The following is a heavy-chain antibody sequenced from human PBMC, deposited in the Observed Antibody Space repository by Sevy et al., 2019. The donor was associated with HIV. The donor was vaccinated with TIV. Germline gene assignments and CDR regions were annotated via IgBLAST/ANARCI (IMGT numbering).Heavy chain of an antibody. CDR2: FDPEDGET. J-gene: IGHJ4*02. CDR1: GYTLTELS. CDR3: ATPSPNYYGSGSYYSH. V-gene: IGHV1-24*01. D-gene: IGHD3-10*01. Sequence: ASVKVSCKVSGYTLTELSMHWVRQAPGKGLEWMGGFDPEDGETIYAQKFQGRVTMTEDTSTDTAYMELRSLRSEDTAVYYCATPSPNYYGSGSYYSHWGQGTLVTVSS.